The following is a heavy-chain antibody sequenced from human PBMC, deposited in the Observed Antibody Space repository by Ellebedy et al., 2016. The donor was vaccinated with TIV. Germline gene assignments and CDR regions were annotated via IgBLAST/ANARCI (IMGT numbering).Heavy chain of an antibody. J-gene: IGHJ4*02. CDR1: GYPFTSYG. CDR2: ISPFNGDT. Sequence: AASVKVSCKATGYPFTSYGISWVRQAPGQGLEWMGWISPFNGDTKFAQKFQDRVTMTTDTSTTTVNMDLRSLRSDDTAVYYCARDYGVATIVANFDYWGQGTQATVSS. D-gene: IGHD5-12*01. V-gene: IGHV1-18*04. CDR3: ARDYGVATIVANFDY.